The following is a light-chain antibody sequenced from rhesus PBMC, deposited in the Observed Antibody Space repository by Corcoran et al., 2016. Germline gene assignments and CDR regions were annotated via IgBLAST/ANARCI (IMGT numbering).Light chain of an antibody. J-gene: IGKJ2*01. CDR1: QSISSW. CDR2: KAS. Sequence: DIQMTQSPSSLSASVGDTVTITCRASQSISSWLAWYQQKPGKAPKVLINKASSLESWVPSRFSGSGTGTEFTLTIRSLQPEDFGNYYCLQYSISPYSFGQGTKVEIK. V-gene: IGKV1-22*01. CDR3: LQYSISPYS.